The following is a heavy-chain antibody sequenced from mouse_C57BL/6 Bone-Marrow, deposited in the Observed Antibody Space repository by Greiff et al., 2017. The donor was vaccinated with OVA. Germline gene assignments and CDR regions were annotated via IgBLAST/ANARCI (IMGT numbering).Heavy chain of an antibody. D-gene: IGHD2-1*01. J-gene: IGHJ1*03. CDR3: AREVRCYFDV. V-gene: IGHV5-17*01. Sequence: DVMLVESGGGLVKPGGSLKLSCAASGFTFSDYGMHWVRQAPEKGLEWVAYISRGSSTIYYADTVKGRFTISRDNAKNTLFLQMTSLRSEDTAMYYCAREVRCYFDVWGTGTTVTVSS. CDR1: GFTFSDYG. CDR2: ISRGSSTI.